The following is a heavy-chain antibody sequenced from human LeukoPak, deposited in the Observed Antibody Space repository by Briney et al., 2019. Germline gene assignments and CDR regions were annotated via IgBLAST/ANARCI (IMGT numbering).Heavy chain of an antibody. CDR3: ARANRRYSSSSWYYYYGMDV. Sequence: PSETLSLTCAVYGGSFSGYYWSWIRQPPGKGLEWIGEINHSGSTNYNPSLKSRVTISVNTSKNQFSLKLSSVTAADTAVYYCARANRRYSSSSWYYYYGMDVWGQGTTVTVS. CDR1: GGSFSGYY. D-gene: IGHD6-6*01. CDR2: INHSGST. V-gene: IGHV4-34*01. J-gene: IGHJ6*02.